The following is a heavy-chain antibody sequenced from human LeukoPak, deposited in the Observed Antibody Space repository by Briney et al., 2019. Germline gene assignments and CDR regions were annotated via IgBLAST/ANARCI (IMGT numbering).Heavy chain of an antibody. CDR1: GGSLSSGAYY. J-gene: IGHJ4*02. CDR3: ARGFGGSSTSYAYPFGY. Sequence: SESLSLTCTVSGGSLSSGAYYWRWIRPHPGEGLEWIGYIYYSGSTYYNPSLKSRITISVDTSKNQFSLKLSSVTAADTAVYYCARGFGGSSTSYAYPFGYWGQGTLVTVSS. CDR2: IYYSGST. V-gene: IGHV4-31*02. D-gene: IGHD2-2*01.